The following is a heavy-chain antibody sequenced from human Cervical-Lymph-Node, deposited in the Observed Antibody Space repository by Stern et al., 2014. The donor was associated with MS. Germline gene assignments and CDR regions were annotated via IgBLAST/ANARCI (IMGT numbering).Heavy chain of an antibody. CDR1: GYTLSSYG. CDR2: ISAYNGNT. CDR3: ARDTAPIEVVPAALDF. V-gene: IGHV1-18*01. J-gene: IGHJ4*02. Sequence: QDQLVQSGAEVKKPGASEKVSCKASGYTLSSYGISWVRQAPGQVLERMGWISAYNGNTKYAQKLQGRVTMTTDTSTSTAYMELRSLRSDDTAVYYCARDTAPIEVVPAALDFWGQGTLVTVSS. D-gene: IGHD2-2*01.